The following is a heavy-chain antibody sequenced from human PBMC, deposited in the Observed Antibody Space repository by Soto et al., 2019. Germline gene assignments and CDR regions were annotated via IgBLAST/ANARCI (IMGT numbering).Heavy chain of an antibody. J-gene: IGHJ4*02. Sequence: VGSLRLSCAASGFTFSSYAMSWVRQAPGKGLEWVSAISGSGGSTYYADSVKGRFTISRDNSKNTPYLQMNSLRAEDTAVYYCAKVSDIVVVVAATLDYWGQGTLVTVSS. D-gene: IGHD2-15*01. CDR3: AKVSDIVVVVAATLDY. V-gene: IGHV3-23*01. CDR2: ISGSGGST. CDR1: GFTFSSYA.